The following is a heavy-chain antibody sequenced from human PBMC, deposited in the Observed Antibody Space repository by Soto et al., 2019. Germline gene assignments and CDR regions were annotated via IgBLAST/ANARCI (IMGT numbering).Heavy chain of an antibody. CDR3: ARIGYSSGWYFDY. V-gene: IGHV4-39*01. D-gene: IGHD6-19*01. J-gene: IGHJ4*02. CDR2: IYYSGST. Sequence: SETLSLTCTVSGGSISSSSYYWGWIRQPPGKGLEWIGSIYYSGSTYYNPSLKSRVTISVDTSKNLFSLKLSSVTAADTAVYYCARIGYSSGWYFDYWGQGTLVTVSS. CDR1: GGSISSSSYY.